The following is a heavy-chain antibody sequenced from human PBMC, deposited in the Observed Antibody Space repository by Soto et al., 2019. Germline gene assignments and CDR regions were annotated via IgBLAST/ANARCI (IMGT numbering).Heavy chain of an antibody. CDR1: GYTFTRSG. CDR3: AREGVAPYYYYGMDV. CDR2: ISTYNGDT. D-gene: IGHD5-12*01. Sequence: QVQLVQSGAEVKKPGASVKVSCKASGYTFTRSGISWVRQAPGQGLEWMGWISTYNGDTNYAQTFQGRVTMTTDTSTSTVYMELRSLRSDDTAVYYCAREGVAPYYYYGMDVCGQGTPATVSS. V-gene: IGHV1-18*01. J-gene: IGHJ6*02.